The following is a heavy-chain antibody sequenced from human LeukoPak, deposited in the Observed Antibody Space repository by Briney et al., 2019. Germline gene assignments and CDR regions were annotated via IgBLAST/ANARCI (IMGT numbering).Heavy chain of an antibody. CDR3: ARDNYYGSGN. CDR2: ISSGSSTI. V-gene: IGHV3-48*02. CDR1: GFTFSSYG. Sequence: GGSLRLSCAASGFTFSSYGMHWVRQAPGKGLEWVSYISSGSSTIYYADSVKGRFTISRDNAKNSLYLQMNSLRDEDTAVYYCARDNYYGSGNWGQGTLVTVSS. J-gene: IGHJ4*02. D-gene: IGHD3-10*01.